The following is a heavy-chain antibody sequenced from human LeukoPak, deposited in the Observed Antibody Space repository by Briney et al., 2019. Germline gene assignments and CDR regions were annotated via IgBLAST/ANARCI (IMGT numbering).Heavy chain of an antibody. CDR3: ARSSYCSGGSCYSDY. D-gene: IGHD2-15*01. J-gene: IGHJ4*02. Sequence: GESLKIPCKGSGHIFASYWIAWVRQMPGKGLEWMGIIYPGDSDTRYSPSFQGQVTISADKSISTAYLQWSSLKASDTAMYYCARSSYCSGGSCYSDYWGQGTLVTVSS. CDR2: IYPGDSDT. V-gene: IGHV5-51*01. CDR1: GHIFASYW.